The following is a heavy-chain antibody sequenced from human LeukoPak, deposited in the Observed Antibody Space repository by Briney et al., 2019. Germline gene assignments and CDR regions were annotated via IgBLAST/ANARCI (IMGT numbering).Heavy chain of an antibody. CDR1: SYSINSNYY. D-gene: IGHD6-19*01. J-gene: IGHJ4*02. V-gene: IGHV4-38-2*02. CDR2: IYHTGST. CDR3: ARGSHPVTGTLGGYFDP. Sequence: SETLSLICSVSSYSINSNYYWGWIRQSPGKGLEWIGSIYHTGSTYYNPSLKSQVTISLDASNKQFSLRLSSVTAADTAVYYCARGSHPVTGTLGGYFDPWGQGTLVTVSS.